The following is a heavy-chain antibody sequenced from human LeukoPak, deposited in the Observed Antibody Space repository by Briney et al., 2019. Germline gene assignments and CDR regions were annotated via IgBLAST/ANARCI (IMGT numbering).Heavy chain of an antibody. V-gene: IGHV3-9*01. CDR3: AKGRLIDY. Sequence: GRSLRLSCAASGFTFDDYAMHWVRQAPGKGLEWVSGISWNSGSIGYADSVKGRLTISRDNAKNSLYLQMNSLRAEDTALYYCAKGRLIDYWGQGTLVTVSS. CDR2: ISWNSGSI. J-gene: IGHJ4*02. CDR1: GFTFDDYA.